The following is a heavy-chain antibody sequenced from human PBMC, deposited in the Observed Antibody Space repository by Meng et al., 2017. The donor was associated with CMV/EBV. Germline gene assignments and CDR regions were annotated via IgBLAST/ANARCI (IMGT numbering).Heavy chain of an antibody. Sequence: SVKVSCKASGGTFSSYAISWVRQAPGQGLEWMGGIIPIFGTANYAQKFQGRVTMTTDASTSTAYMELSSLRSEDTAVYYCARTAYCGGGCSFAEYFQHWGQGTLVTVSS. CDR2: IIPIFGTA. V-gene: IGHV1-69*05. J-gene: IGHJ1*01. D-gene: IGHD2-21*01. CDR1: GGTFSSYA. CDR3: ARTAYCGGGCSFAEYFQH.